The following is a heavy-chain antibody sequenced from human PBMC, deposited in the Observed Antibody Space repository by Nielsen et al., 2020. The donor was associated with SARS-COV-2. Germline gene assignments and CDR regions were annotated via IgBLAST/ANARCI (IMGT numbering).Heavy chain of an antibody. CDR2: IYSGGST. D-gene: IGHD3-22*01. CDR3: ARDTYDSSGYSTDY. Sequence: GESLKISCAASGFTVSSNYMSWVRQAPGKGLEWVSVIYSGGSTYYADSVKGRFTISRDNSKNTLYLQMNSLRAEDTAVYYCARDTYDSSGYSTDYWGQGTLVTVSS. V-gene: IGHV3-53*01. CDR1: GFTVSSNY. J-gene: IGHJ4*02.